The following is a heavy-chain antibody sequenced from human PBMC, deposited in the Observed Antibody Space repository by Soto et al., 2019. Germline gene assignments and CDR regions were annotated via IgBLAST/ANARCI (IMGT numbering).Heavy chain of an antibody. CDR3: ARDSSVPAGTYFDY. V-gene: IGHV4-30-4*01. CDR1: GGSISSGDYY. J-gene: IGHJ4*02. CDR2: IYYSGST. Sequence: SETLSLTCTVSGGSISSGDYYWSWIRQPPGKGLEWIGYIYYSGSTYYNPSLKSRVTISVDTSKNQFSLKLSSVTAADTAVYYCARDSSVPAGTYFDYWGQGTLVTVSS. D-gene: IGHD6-19*01.